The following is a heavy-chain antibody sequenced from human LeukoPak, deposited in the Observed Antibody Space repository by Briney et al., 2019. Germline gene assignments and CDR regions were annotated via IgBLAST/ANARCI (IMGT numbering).Heavy chain of an antibody. CDR1: GYSISSGYY. D-gene: IGHD3-10*01. J-gene: IGHJ4*02. CDR2: IYHSGST. CDR3: AREGLGETYFEY. V-gene: IGHV4-38-2*02. Sequence: PSETLSLTCTVSGYSISSGYYWGWIRQPPGKGLEWIGSIYHSGSTYYNPSLKSRVTISVDTSKNQFSLKLSSVTAADTAVYYCAREGLGETYFEYWGRGILVTVSS.